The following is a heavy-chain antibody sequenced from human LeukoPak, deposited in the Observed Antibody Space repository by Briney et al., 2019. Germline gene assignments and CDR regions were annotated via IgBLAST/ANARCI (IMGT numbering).Heavy chain of an antibody. V-gene: IGHV3-30*09. J-gene: IGHJ4*02. CDR2: VSYDGGHK. D-gene: IGHD3-22*01. CDR3: ARDRINMMVLGHDSGLDC. Sequence: GGSLRLSCVGSGFSLSDYGIHWVRQAPGKGLEWVAVVSYDGGHKYYADSVKGRFAISRDTSSDTVSLQMNSLRVEDTALYYCARDRINMMVLGHDSGLDCWGQGTLVTVSS. CDR1: GFSLSDYG.